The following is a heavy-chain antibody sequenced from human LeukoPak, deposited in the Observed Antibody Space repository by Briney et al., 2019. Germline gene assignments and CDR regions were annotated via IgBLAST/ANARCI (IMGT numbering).Heavy chain of an antibody. CDR3: ARLRPAWQYQLLWEVY. CDR2: INHSGST. J-gene: IGHJ4*02. CDR1: GGSFSGYY. D-gene: IGHD2-2*01. V-gene: IGHV4-34*01. Sequence: SETLSLTCAVYGGSFSGYYWSWIRQPPGKGLEWIGEINHSGSTNYNPSLKSRVTISVDTSKNQFSLKLSSVTAADTAVYYCARLRPAWQYQLLWEVYWGQGTLVTVSS.